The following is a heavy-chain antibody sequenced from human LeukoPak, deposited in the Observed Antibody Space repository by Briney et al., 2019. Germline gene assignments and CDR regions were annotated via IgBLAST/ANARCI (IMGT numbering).Heavy chain of an antibody. J-gene: IGHJ4*02. CDR3: ARDRGCSGGSCYHYYFDY. CDR1: GYTLTSYY. Sequence: GASVKVSCKASGYTLTSYYMHWVRQAPGQGLEWMGGIYPSGGSTSYAQKFQGRLTMTRDTSTSTVYMELSSLRSEDTAVYYCARDRGCSGGSCYHYYFDYWGQGTLVTVSS. D-gene: IGHD2-15*01. V-gene: IGHV1-46*01. CDR2: IYPSGGST.